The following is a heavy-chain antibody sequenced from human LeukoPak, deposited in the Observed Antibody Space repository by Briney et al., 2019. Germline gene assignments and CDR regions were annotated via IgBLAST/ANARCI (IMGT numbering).Heavy chain of an antibody. J-gene: IGHJ6*02. Sequence: ASVNVSCTASGGTFSSYAISWVRQAPGQGLEWMGGIIPIFGTANYAQKFQGRVTITADESTSTAYMELSSLRSDDTAVYYCARDPFPYYYYGMDVWGQGTTVTVSS. CDR3: ARDPFPYYYYGMDV. V-gene: IGHV1-69*13. CDR1: GGTFSSYA. CDR2: IIPIFGTA.